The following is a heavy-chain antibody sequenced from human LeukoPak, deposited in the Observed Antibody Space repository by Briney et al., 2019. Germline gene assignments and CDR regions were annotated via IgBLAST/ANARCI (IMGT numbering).Heavy chain of an antibody. CDR3: ARDSAGNDY. J-gene: IGHJ4*02. CDR1: GFTFSTYW. V-gene: IGHV3-7*01. CDR2: IKQDGSEK. Sequence: VQPGGSLRLSCAASGFTFSTYWMSWVRQAPGKGLEWEANIKQDGSEKYYVDSVKGRFTISRDNAKNSLYLQMNSLRAEDTAMYYCARDSAGNDYWGQGTLVTVSS. D-gene: IGHD6-13*01.